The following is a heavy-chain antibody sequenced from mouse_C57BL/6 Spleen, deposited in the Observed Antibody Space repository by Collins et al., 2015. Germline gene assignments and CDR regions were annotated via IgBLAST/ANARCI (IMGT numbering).Heavy chain of an antibody. D-gene: IGHD1-1*01. Sequence: QVQLQQPGAELVRPGSSVKLSCKTSGYTFTSYWMHWVKQRPIQGLEWIGNIDPSDSETHYNQKFKDKATLTVDKSSSTASMQLSSLTSEDSAVYYCARAVVDWYFDVWGTGTTVTVSS. V-gene: IGHV1-52*01. CDR1: GYTFTSYW. CDR3: ARAVVDWYFDV. CDR2: IDPSDSET. J-gene: IGHJ1*03.